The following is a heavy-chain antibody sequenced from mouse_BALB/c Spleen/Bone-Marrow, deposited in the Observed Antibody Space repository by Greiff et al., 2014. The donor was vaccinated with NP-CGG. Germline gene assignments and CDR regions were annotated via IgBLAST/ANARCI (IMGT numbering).Heavy chain of an antibody. CDR3: ARSAYTRSLFAY. CDR1: GYTFTSYT. V-gene: IGHV1-4*01. D-gene: IGHD2-14*01. CDR2: INPSSGYA. Sequence: VQLQQSGAELARPGASVKMSCKASGYTFTSYTMHWVKQRPGQGLEWIGYINPSSGYANYNQKFKDKATLTADKSSSTAYMQLSSLTSEDSAVFYCARSAYTRSLFAYWGQGTLVTVSA. J-gene: IGHJ3*01.